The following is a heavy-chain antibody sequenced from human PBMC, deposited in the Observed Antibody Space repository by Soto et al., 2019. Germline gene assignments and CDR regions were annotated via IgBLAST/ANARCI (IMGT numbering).Heavy chain of an antibody. CDR1: GGSISSYY. J-gene: IGHJ4*02. CDR2: IYYSGST. D-gene: IGHD6-19*01. Sequence: ETLSLTCTVSGGSISSYYWSWIRQPPGKGLEWIGYIYYSGSTNYNPSLKSRVTISVDTSKNQFSLKLSSVTAADTAVYYCARGRPQMSLSRIAVHHYDYWGQGTLVTVSS. CDR3: ARGRPQMSLSRIAVHHYDY. V-gene: IGHV4-59*01.